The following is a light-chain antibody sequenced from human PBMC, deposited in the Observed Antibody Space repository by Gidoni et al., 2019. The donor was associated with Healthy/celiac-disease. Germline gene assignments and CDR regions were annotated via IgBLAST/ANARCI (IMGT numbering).Light chain of an antibody. Sequence: EIVMTRSPATLSVSPGERATLSCRASQSVSSNLAWYQQTPGQAPRLLIYGASTRATGIPARFSGSGSGTEFTLTISSLQSEDFAVYYCQQYNNWPPVTFGQGTKVEIK. V-gene: IGKV3-15*01. CDR1: QSVSSN. J-gene: IGKJ1*01. CDR3: QQYNNWPPVT. CDR2: GAS.